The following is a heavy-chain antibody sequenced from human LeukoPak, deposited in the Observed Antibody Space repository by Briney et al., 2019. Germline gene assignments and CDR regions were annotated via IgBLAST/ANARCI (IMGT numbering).Heavy chain of an antibody. CDR2: IGTAGDT. CDR1: GFTFSNFD. Sequence: GGSLRLSCAASGFTFSNFDMHWVRQATGGGLEWVSAIGTAGDTYYPASVKGRFTISRENAKNSFYLQMNSLRAEDTAVYYCSRGGAPAGYAYDIWGHGTVVTVPS. J-gene: IGHJ3*02. V-gene: IGHV3-13*01. D-gene: IGHD6-13*01. CDR3: SRGGAPAGYAYDI.